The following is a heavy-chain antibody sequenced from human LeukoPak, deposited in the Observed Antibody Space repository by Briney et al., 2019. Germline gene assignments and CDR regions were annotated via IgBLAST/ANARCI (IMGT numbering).Heavy chain of an antibody. Sequence: GGSLRLSCAVSGFNFSHYYMSWVRQAPGKGLEWVSVIYSNNTTYYADAVKGRFTISRGNSNSTLYLQMDNLRVDDTAVYYCARASWGYDFDSWGLGTLVAVSS. CDR1: GFNFSHYY. V-gene: IGHV3-53*01. CDR3: ARASWGYDFDS. D-gene: IGHD7-27*01. J-gene: IGHJ4*02. CDR2: IYSNNTT.